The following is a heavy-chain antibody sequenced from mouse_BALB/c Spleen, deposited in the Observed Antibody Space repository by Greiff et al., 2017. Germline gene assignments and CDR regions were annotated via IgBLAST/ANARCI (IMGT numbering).Heavy chain of an antibody. Sequence: EVMLVESGPELVKPGASVKISCKASGYSFTGYFMNWVMQSHGKSLEWIGRINPYNGDTFYNQKFKGKATLTVDKSSSTAHMELRSLASEDSAVYYCASEVRAWFAYWGQGTLVTVSA. V-gene: IGHV1-20*02. CDR3: ASEVRAWFAY. CDR2: INPYNGDT. J-gene: IGHJ3*01. CDR1: GYSFTGYF. D-gene: IGHD2-14*01.